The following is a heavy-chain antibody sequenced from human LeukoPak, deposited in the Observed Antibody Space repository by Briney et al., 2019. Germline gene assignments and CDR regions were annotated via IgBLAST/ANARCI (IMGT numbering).Heavy chain of an antibody. D-gene: IGHD2-2*01. V-gene: IGHV4-34*01. J-gene: IGHJ5*02. Sequence: TSETLSLTCAVYGGSFSGYYWSWIRQPPGKGLEWIGEINHSGSTNYNPSLKSRVTISVDTSKNQFSLKLSSVTAADTAVYYCARLRWDIVVVPAARGLWFDPWGQGTLVTVSS. CDR1: GGSFSGYY. CDR3: ARLRWDIVVVPAARGLWFDP. CDR2: INHSGST.